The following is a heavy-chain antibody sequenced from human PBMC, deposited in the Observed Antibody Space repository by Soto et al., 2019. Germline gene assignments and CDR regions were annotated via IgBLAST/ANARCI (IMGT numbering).Heavy chain of an antibody. J-gene: IGHJ4*02. CDR3: ARDTGDGTFDF. V-gene: IGHV1-3*01. D-gene: IGHD7-27*01. CDR2: INAGYGNT. Sequence: GASVKGSYKASGYTFSSYAMHWVRQAPGQRLEWMGWINAGYGNTKSSQKFQDRVTISRDTSASTAYMELTSLRSEDTAVYYCARDTGDGTFDFWGQGTLVTVSS. CDR1: GYTFSSYA.